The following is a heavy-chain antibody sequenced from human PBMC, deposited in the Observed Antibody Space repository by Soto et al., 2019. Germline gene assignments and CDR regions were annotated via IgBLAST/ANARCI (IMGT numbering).Heavy chain of an antibody. CDR3: AKDCHYYYMDV. CDR2: IKSKTDGGTT. J-gene: IGHJ6*03. CDR1: GFTFSNAW. V-gene: IGHV3-15*07. Sequence: GGSLRLSCAASGFTFSNAWMNWVRQAPGKGLEWVGRIKSKTDGGTTDYAAPVKGRFTISRDDSKNTLYLQMNSLRAEDTAVYYCAKDCHYYYMDVWGKGTTVTVSS.